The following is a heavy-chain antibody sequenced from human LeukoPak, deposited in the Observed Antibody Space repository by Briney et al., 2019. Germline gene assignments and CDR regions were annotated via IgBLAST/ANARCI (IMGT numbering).Heavy chain of an antibody. Sequence: SETLSLTCTVSGGSISSYYWSWLRQPPGKGLEWIGYIYYSGSTNYNPSLKSRVTISVDTSKNQFSLKLTSVTAAATAVHYCARGLSAHDYWGQGTLSPSPQ. J-gene: IGHJ4*02. V-gene: IGHV4-59*01. CDR3: ARGLSAHDY. CDR2: IYYSGST. D-gene: IGHD2-15*01. CDR1: GGSISSYY.